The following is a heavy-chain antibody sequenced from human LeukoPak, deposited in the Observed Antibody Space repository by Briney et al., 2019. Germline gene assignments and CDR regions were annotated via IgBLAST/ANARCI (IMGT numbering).Heavy chain of an antibody. CDR1: GFTFNRYI. J-gene: IGHJ4*02. V-gene: IGHV3-30-3*01. Sequence: GRSLRLSCAASGFTFNRYIMHWVRQAPGKGLEWVAVLSYDGSDKYYADSVKGRFTISRDNSNDTLYLQMNSLRGDDTAVYYCARQSGGAALYFDYWGQGTLVTVSS. CDR2: LSYDGSDK. CDR3: ARQSGGAALYFDY. D-gene: IGHD3-10*01.